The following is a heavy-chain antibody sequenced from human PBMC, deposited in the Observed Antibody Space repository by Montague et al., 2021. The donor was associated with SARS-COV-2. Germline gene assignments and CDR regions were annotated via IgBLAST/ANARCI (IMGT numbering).Heavy chain of an antibody. CDR3: ARADSLYSRPSKNWFDP. Sequence: SETLSLTCAAYGGSFSDYSWNWIRQPPGKGLEWIGEINHGGSTKYNPPLNSRVSISLDTSKNQFSLNLSSVTAADTAVYYCARADSLYSRPSKNWFDPWGQGTLVIVSS. CDR2: INHGGST. V-gene: IGHV4-34*01. D-gene: IGHD6-13*01. J-gene: IGHJ5*02. CDR1: GGSFSDYS.